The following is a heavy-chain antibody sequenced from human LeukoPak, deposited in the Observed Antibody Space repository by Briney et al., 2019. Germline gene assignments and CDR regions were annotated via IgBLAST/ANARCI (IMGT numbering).Heavy chain of an antibody. D-gene: IGHD5-12*01. CDR1: GFTYKDYA. CDR3: VRDFSGESGYGGY. Sequence: PGGSLRLSCATSGFTYKDYAMNWVRQAPGKGLEWVASISPRGTYKFYADSIKGRFTISRYDADKSLYLQMNSLRAEDTALYFCVRDFSGESGYGGYWGQGTQVTVSA. J-gene: IGHJ4*01. CDR2: ISPRGTYK. V-gene: IGHV3-21*01.